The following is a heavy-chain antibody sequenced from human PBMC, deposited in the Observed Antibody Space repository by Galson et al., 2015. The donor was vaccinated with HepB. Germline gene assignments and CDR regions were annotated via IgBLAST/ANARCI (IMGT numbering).Heavy chain of an antibody. CDR2: IHPSSGNT. CDR3: ARGSAATTNAKYYFDY. J-gene: IGHJ4*01. V-gene: IGHV1-46*03. Sequence: SVKVSCKASGYSLISHYVHWVRQAPGQGLEWLGIIHPSSGNTNYAQKYRGRVTMNRDTSTSTVYMELSSLRSEDTAVYYCARGSAATTNAKYYFDYWGQGTLVTGSS. CDR1: GYSLISHY. D-gene: IGHD1-1*01.